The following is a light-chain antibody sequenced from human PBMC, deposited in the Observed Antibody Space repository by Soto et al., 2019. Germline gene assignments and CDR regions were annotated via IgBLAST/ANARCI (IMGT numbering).Light chain of an antibody. CDR1: SSDVGGYNF. CDR2: DVS. V-gene: IGLV2-14*01. CDR3: LSYASGWTGV. J-gene: IGLJ2*01. Sequence: QSALTQPASVSGSPGQSITISCTGTSSDVGGYNFVSWYQQHPDKAPKLMIYDVSNRPSGVSDRFSGSKSGNTATLTISGLQAEDEADYYCLSYASGWTGVFGGGTKVTVL.